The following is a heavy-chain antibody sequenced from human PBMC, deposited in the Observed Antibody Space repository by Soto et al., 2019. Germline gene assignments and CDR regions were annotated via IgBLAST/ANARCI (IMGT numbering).Heavy chain of an antibody. Sequence: QVQLVESGGGVVQPGRSLRLSCAASGFTFSSYGMHWVRQAPGKGLEWVAVIWYDGSNKYYADSVKGRFTISRDNSKNTVYLQMNSLRAEDTAVYYCARDPKGYCSGGSCWGGDYWGQGTLVTVSS. D-gene: IGHD2-15*01. V-gene: IGHV3-33*01. J-gene: IGHJ4*02. CDR3: ARDPKGYCSGGSCWGGDY. CDR1: GFTFSSYG. CDR2: IWYDGSNK.